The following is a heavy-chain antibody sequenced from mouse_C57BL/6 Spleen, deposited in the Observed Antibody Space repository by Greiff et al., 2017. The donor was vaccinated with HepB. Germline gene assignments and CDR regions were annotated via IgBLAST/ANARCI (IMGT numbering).Heavy chain of an antibody. Sequence: DVKLVESGGGLVKPGGSLKLSCAASGFTFSSYAMSWVRQTPEKRLEWVATISDGGSYTYYPDNVKGRFTISRDNAKNNLYLQMSHLKSEDTAMYYCARKGNYGSSLFAYWGQGTLVTVSA. CDR3: ARKGNYGSSLFAY. D-gene: IGHD1-1*01. CDR2: ISDGGSYT. CDR1: GFTFSSYA. J-gene: IGHJ3*01. V-gene: IGHV5-4*03.